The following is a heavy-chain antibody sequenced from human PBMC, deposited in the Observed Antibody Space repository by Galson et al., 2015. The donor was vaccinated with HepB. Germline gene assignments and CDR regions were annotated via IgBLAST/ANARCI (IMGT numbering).Heavy chain of an antibody. J-gene: IGHJ3*02. V-gene: IGHV1-46*01. CDR3: ASTDNYDSSGYSHPPDAFDI. Sequence: SVKVSCKASGGTFSSYAMHWVRQAPGQGLEWMGIINPSGGSTSYAQKFQGRVTMTRDTSTSTVYMELSSLRSEDTAVYYCASTDNYDSSGYSHPPDAFDIRGQGTMVTVSS. CDR1: GGTFSSYA. D-gene: IGHD3-22*01. CDR2: INPSGGST.